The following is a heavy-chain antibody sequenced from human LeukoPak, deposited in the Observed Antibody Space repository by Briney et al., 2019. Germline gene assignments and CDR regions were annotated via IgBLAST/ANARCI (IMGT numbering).Heavy chain of an antibody. D-gene: IGHD4-17*01. J-gene: IGHJ4*02. Sequence: AGSLRLSCVASGFTFSTYPMTWVRQAPGKGLEWVSSVSGSGYSTYYADSVKGRFTISRDNSKNTLYLQMDSLRADDTALYYCAKTRAYGDDYWGQGTLVTVSS. V-gene: IGHV3-23*01. CDR2: VSGSGYST. CDR1: GFTFSTYP. CDR3: AKTRAYGDDY.